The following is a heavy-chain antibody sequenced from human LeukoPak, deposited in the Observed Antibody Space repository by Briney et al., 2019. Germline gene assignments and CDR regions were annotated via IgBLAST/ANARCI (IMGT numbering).Heavy chain of an antibody. J-gene: IGHJ6*02. CDR2: TYYRSKWYN. D-gene: IGHD6-19*01. Sequence: SQILSLTCAISGDSVSSVSAAWNWIRQSPSRGLEWLGRTYYRSKWYNDYATSVKGRITINPDTAKNQFSLHLNSVTPEDTAIYYCARGASIAVAGDYYYYGMDFWGQGTTVTVSS. CDR3: ARGASIAVAGDYYYYGMDF. V-gene: IGHV6-1*01. CDR1: GDSVSSVSAA.